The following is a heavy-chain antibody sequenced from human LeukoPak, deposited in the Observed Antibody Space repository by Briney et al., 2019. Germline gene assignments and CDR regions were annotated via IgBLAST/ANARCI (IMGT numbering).Heavy chain of an antibody. CDR1: GFSVGTNY. J-gene: IGHJ4*02. CDR2: IYSGGTT. CDR3: ARKSIATASGWAQFDS. V-gene: IGHV3-53*01. D-gene: IGHD1-1*01. Sequence: GGSLRLSCAASGFSVGTNYMSWVRQAPGKGLEWVSVIYSGGTTYYAESVKGRFTISRDNSKNTLYLQMNSPRAEDTAVYYCARKSIATASGWAQFDSWGQGTLVIVSS.